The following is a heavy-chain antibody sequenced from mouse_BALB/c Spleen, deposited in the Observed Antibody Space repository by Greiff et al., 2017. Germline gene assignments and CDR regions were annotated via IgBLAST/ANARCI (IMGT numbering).Heavy chain of an antibody. CDR3: ARGHFDY. CDR1: GFTFSSFG. J-gene: IGHJ2*01. CDR2: ISSGSSTI. Sequence: EVKLMESGGGLVQPGGSRKLSCAASGFTFSSFGMHWVRQAPEKGLEWVAYISSGSSTIYYADTVKGRFTISRDNPKNTLFLQMTSLRSEDTAMYYCARGHFDYWGQGTTLTVSS. V-gene: IGHV5-17*02.